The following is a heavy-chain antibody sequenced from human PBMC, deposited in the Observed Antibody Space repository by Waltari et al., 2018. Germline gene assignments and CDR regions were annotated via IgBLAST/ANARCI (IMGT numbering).Heavy chain of an antibody. J-gene: IGHJ5*02. Sequence: QVQLQESGPGLVKPSETLSLTCTVSNGSINNFYWGWIRQPPGKGLEWIGYAYFSGTTTYNPSLKSRVTISVDTSKNQFSLKLTSVTAADTATYYCARGGLRYYDSGSQPYNWFGPWGQGIMVSVSS. CDR3: ARGGLRYYDSGSQPYNWFGP. CDR2: AYFSGTT. D-gene: IGHD3-10*01. CDR1: NGSINNFY. V-gene: IGHV4-59*01.